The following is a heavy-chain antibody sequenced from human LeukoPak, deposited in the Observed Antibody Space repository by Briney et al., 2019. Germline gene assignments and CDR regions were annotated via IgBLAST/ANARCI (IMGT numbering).Heavy chain of an antibody. CDR2: INHSGIT. CDR1: GGSFSDYY. J-gene: IGHJ3*02. CDR3: ARVVTYYYDSSRSTDAFDI. D-gene: IGHD3-22*01. V-gene: IGHV4-34*01. Sequence: SETLSLTCAVYGGSFSDYYWTWIRQPPGKGLEWIGEINHSGITNYNSSLKSRVTISVDTSKNQFSLKLSSVTAADTAVYYCARVVTYYYDSSRSTDAFDIWGQGTMVTVSS.